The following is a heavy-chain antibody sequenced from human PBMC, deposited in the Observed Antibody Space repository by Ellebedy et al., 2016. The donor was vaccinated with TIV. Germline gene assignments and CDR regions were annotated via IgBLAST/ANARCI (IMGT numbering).Heavy chain of an antibody. CDR3: ARGFDSSGHTFDY. CDR2: IYYSGST. Sequence: SETLSLXCTVSGGSISSSSYYWGWIRQPPGKGLEWIGSIYYSGSTYYNPSLKSRVTISVDTSKNQFSLKLSSVTAADTAVYYCARGFDSSGHTFDYWGQGTLVTVSS. CDR1: GGSISSSSYY. J-gene: IGHJ4*02. V-gene: IGHV4-39*07. D-gene: IGHD3-22*01.